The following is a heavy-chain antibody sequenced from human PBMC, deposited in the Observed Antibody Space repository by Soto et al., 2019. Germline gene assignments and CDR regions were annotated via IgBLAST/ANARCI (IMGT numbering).Heavy chain of an antibody. Sequence: GGSLRLSCAASGFTFSSYSMNWVRQAPGKGLEWVSSISSSSSYIYYADSVKGRFTISRDNAKNSLYLQMNSLRAEDTAVYYCARGTLLRLWNLRPKYYFDYWGQGTLVTVSS. D-gene: IGHD5-18*01. CDR3: ARGTLLRLWNLRPKYYFDY. V-gene: IGHV3-21*01. CDR2: ISSSSSYI. CDR1: GFTFSSYS. J-gene: IGHJ4*02.